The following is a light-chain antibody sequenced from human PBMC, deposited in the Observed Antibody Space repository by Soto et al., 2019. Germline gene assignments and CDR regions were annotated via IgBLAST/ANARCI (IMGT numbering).Light chain of an antibody. CDR3: QHYGSSPYT. Sequence: EIVLTQSPGTLSLSPGERATLSCRASQSVSSSSLAWYQQKPGQAPRLLIYGASSRATGIPDRFSGSGSGTDFTLTISRLEPEDFAVLYCQHYGSSPYTFGQGTKLEIK. V-gene: IGKV3-20*01. CDR1: QSVSSSS. CDR2: GAS. J-gene: IGKJ2*01.